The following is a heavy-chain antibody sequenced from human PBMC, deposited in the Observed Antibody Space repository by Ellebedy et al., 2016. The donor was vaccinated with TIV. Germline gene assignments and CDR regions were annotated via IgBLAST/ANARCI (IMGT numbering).Heavy chain of an antibody. Sequence: AASVKVSCKASGYAFTTYGISWVRMAPGQGLEWMAWISLYNGDTNFAQKFQGRVTMTTDTATSTAYMELRSLRSDDTAVYYCARDRGYMDVWGGGTTVTVSS. CDR2: ISLYNGDT. J-gene: IGHJ6*03. CDR1: GYAFTTYG. V-gene: IGHV1-18*01. CDR3: ARDRGYMDV.